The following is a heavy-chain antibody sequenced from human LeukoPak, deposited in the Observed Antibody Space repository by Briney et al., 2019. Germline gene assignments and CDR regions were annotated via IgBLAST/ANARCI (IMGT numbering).Heavy chain of an antibody. CDR1: GGTFSSYA. D-gene: IGHD6-13*01. CDR3: ARYPSPSSPFDP. Sequence: ASVTVSCMASGGTFSSYAISWVRPAPGQGLEWMGGIIPIFGIANYAQKFQGRVKTTAAESTSTAYRELSSLRSEDTAVYYCARYPSPSSPFDPSGPGTLVTASS. CDR2: IIPIFGIA. J-gene: IGHJ5*02. V-gene: IGHV1-69*13.